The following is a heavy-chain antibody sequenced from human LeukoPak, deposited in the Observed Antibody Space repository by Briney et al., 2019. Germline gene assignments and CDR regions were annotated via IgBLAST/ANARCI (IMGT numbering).Heavy chain of an antibody. D-gene: IGHD3-3*01. Sequence: GGSLRLPCAASGFTFSSYWMSWARQAPGKGLEWVANIKQDGSEKYYVDSVEGRFTISRDNAKNSLYLQMNSLRAEDTAVYYCARTSTRYYDFWSGYHGEYYYGMDVWGQGTTVTVSS. J-gene: IGHJ6*02. CDR3: ARTSTRYYDFWSGYHGEYYYGMDV. CDR1: GFTFSSYW. V-gene: IGHV3-7*01. CDR2: IKQDGSEK.